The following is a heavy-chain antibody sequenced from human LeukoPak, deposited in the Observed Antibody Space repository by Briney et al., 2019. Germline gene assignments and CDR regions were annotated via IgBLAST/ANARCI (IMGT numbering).Heavy chain of an antibody. D-gene: IGHD3-22*01. CDR2: IYTSGST. CDR1: GGSISSYY. Sequence: SETLSLTCTVSGGSISSYYWSWIRQPAGKGLEWIGCIYTSGSTNYNPSLKSRVTMSVDTSKNQFSLKLSSVTAADTAVYYCARESPGDDSSGYYFDYWGQGTLVTVSS. CDR3: ARESPGDDSSGYYFDY. J-gene: IGHJ4*02. V-gene: IGHV4-4*07.